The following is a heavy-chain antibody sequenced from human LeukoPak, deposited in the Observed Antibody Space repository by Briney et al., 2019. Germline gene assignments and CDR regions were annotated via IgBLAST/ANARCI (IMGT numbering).Heavy chain of an antibody. J-gene: IGHJ4*02. Sequence: HPGGSLRLSCAASGFTFSSYAMSWVRQAPGKGLEWVSVIGGGGGSTYYADSVKGRFTTSRDNSKNTLYLQLNSLRAEDMAVYYCAKRAYSSSPRTFDYWGQGTLVTVSS. D-gene: IGHD6-6*01. CDR2: IGGGGGST. V-gene: IGHV3-23*01. CDR1: GFTFSSYA. CDR3: AKRAYSSSPRTFDY.